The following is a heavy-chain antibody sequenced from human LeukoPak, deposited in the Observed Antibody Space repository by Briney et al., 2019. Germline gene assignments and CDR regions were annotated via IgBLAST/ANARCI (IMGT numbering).Heavy chain of an antibody. D-gene: IGHD6-13*01. CDR1: GYTFVNFD. CDR3: ATGRSGWLIDY. V-gene: IGHV1-8*01. J-gene: IGHJ4*02. CDR2: MSPNSGNT. Sequence: ASVKVSCKTSGYTFVNFDINWVRQATGQGLEWMGWMSPNSGNTGYAQNFQGRVTMTRNTSINTAYMELSSLRSEDTAVYYCATGRSGWLIDYWGQGTLVTVSS.